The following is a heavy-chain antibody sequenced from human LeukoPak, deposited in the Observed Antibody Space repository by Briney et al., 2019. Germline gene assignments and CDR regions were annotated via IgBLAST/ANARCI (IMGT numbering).Heavy chain of an antibody. CDR3: AKGGELLEYANYDY. Sequence: GGSLRLSCAASGFTFSSYSMTWVRQAPGKGVKGVSAISSSSSYICYADSVKGRFTISRDNAKNSLYLQMNSLRAEDTAVYYCAKGGELLEYANYDYWGQGTLVTVSS. V-gene: IGHV3-21*04. CDR1: GFTFSSYS. CDR2: ISSSSSYI. J-gene: IGHJ4*02. D-gene: IGHD1-26*01.